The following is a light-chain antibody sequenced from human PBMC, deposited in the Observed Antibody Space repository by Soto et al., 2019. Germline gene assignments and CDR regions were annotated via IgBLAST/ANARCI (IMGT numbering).Light chain of an antibody. J-gene: IGKJ5*01. Sequence: DVVMTQTPLSLSVAPGQPASISCKSSQSLLHITGETFLFWYLXKQGQSPQLXIYEVSTRVSGVPDRFSGSGSGTDLTIEISRVETDDVGIYDGMQSTQLPPTFGQGTRLEIK. V-gene: IGKV2D-29*02. CDR3: MQSTQLPPT. CDR1: QSLLHITGETF. CDR2: EVS.